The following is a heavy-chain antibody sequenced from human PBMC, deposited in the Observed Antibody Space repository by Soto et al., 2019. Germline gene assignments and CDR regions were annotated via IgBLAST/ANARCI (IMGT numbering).Heavy chain of an antibody. V-gene: IGHV4-59*01. CDR1: GSSISPYY. J-gene: IGHJ4*02. CDR2: IYYSGST. Sequence: PSETLSLTCFVSGSSISPYYWTLIRQPPGKGLEWIGNIYYSGSTNYNPSLKSRVTISVDPSKKQFSLKLTSVTAADTAVYYCSRVGGYYGDYPNFDYWGQGTRVTVSS. CDR3: SRVGGYYGDYPNFDY. D-gene: IGHD4-17*01.